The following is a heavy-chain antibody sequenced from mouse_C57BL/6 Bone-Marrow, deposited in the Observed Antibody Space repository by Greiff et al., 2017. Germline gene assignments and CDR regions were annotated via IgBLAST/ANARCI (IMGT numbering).Heavy chain of an antibody. V-gene: IGHV1-55*01. CDR1: GYTFTSYW. Sequence: QVQLQQPGAELVKPGASVKMSCKASGYTFTSYWITWVKQRPGQGLEWIGDIYPGSGSTNYNEQFKSKATLTVDTSSSTAYMQLSSRTSEDSAVDYCARGPLAYYAMDYWGQGTSVTVSS. J-gene: IGHJ4*01. CDR3: ARGPLAYYAMDY. CDR2: IYPGSGST.